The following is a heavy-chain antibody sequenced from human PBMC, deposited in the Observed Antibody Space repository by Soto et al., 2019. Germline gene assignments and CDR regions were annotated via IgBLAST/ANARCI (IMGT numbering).Heavy chain of an antibody. CDR1: GFTVSSNY. J-gene: IGHJ5*02. CDR3: ARERDGHNPNWFDL. V-gene: IGHV3-53*02. Sequence: EVQVVETGGGVIQPGGSLRLSCAASGFTVSSNYMSWVRQPPGQGPEWVCDIYSGGSTYYADSVKGRFTIYRDNSKNTLDLQMNSLRAEDTAVYYCARERDGHNPNWFDLWGQGTLVTVSS. D-gene: IGHD2-8*01. CDR2: IYSGGST.